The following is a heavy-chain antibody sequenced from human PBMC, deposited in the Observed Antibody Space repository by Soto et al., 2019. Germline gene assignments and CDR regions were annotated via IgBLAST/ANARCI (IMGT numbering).Heavy chain of an antibody. CDR3: ARHADRGQLVTAFDY. D-gene: IGHD6-6*01. CDR2: IYHSGST. J-gene: IGHJ4*02. Sequence: PSETLSLTCAVSGYSISSGYYWGWIRQPPGKGLEWIGSIYHSGSTYYNPSLKSRVTISVDTSKNQFSLKLSPVTAADTAVYYCARHADRGQLVTAFDYWGQGTLVTVSS. V-gene: IGHV4-38-2*01. CDR1: GYSISSGYY.